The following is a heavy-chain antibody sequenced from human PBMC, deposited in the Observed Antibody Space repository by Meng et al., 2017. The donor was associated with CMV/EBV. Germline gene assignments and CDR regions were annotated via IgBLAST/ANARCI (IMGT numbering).Heavy chain of an antibody. D-gene: IGHD2-2*01. CDR2: ISSSGSTI. V-gene: IGHV3-11*01. CDR1: GFTFSDYY. Sequence: GESLKIPCAASGFTFSDYYMSWIRQAPGKGLEWVSYISSSGSTIYYADSVKGRFTISRDNAKNSLYLQMKSLRAEDTAVYYCARDRPTRKSNPNIVVVPGGVDYWGQGTLVTVSS. J-gene: IGHJ4*02. CDR3: ARDRPTRKSNPNIVVVPGGVDY.